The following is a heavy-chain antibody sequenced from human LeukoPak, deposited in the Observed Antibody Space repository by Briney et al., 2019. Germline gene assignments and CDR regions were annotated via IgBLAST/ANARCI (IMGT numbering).Heavy chain of an antibody. J-gene: IGHJ4*02. D-gene: IGHD6-13*01. Sequence: PGGSLRLSCAASGFTFSSYGMHWVRQAPGKGLEWVAVISYGGSNKYYADSVKGRFTISRDNSKNTLYLQMNSLRAEDTAVYYCASAAGIPPYYFDYWGQGTLVTVSS. CDR3: ASAAGIPPYYFDY. CDR2: ISYGGSNK. V-gene: IGHV3-30*03. CDR1: GFTFSSYG.